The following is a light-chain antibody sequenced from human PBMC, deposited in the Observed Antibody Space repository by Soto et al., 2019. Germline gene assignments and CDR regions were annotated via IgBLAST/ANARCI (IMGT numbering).Light chain of an antibody. CDR2: DSS. CDR3: QQRSDWPST. J-gene: IGKJ4*01. Sequence: EIVLTQSPATLSLSPGERATLSCRASQSVGTYFAWYQQKPGQAPRLLIYDSSTRATGIPARFSGSGSGTDFTLTISSLAPEDFAVYYCQQRSDWPSTFGGGTKVDIK. CDR1: QSVGTY. V-gene: IGKV3-11*01.